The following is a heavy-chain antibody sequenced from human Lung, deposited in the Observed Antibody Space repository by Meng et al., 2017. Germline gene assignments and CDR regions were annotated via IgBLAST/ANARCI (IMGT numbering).Heavy chain of an antibody. CDR2: IYNSGST. Sequence: GRLQGSGPGLVKPSQTLSLTCTVSGGSISSSNYYWSWIRQPPGKGLEWSGHIYNSGSTYYNPSPKSRITISVDTSKNQFSLKLSSVTAADTAVYYCARGQKGYFDLWGRGTLVTVSS. J-gene: IGHJ2*01. V-gene: IGHV4-30-4*01. CDR1: GGSISSSNYY. CDR3: ARGQKGYFDL.